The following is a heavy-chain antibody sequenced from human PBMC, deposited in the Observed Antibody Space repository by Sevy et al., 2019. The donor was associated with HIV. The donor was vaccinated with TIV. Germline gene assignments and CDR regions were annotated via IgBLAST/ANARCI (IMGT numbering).Heavy chain of an antibody. D-gene: IGHD6-19*01. V-gene: IGHV1-2*02. CDR2: INPNSGGT. Sequence: ASVKVSCKASGYTFSGYDMHWVRQAPGQGLEWMGWINPNSGGTSYAQKFQGRVTLTRDTSISTAYMELSRLRSDDTAVYYCARDIAVAGTYGMDVWGQGTTVTVSS. J-gene: IGHJ6*02. CDR3: ARDIAVAGTYGMDV. CDR1: GYTFSGYD.